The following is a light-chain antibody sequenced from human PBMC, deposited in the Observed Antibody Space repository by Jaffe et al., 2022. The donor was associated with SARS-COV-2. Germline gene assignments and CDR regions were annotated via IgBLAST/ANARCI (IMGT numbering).Light chain of an antibody. V-gene: IGKV4-1*01. CDR2: WAT. CDR3: QQYFKTPIT. Sequence: DIVMTQSPDSLAVSLGERATINCKSSQTLLYGSHNSNYLAWFQQKPGQPPRLLLYWATTREFGVPDRFSGSGSGTDFTLTISGLQAEDVAVYYCQQYFKTPITFGQGTRLEIK. CDR1: QTLLYGSHNSNY. J-gene: IGKJ5*01.